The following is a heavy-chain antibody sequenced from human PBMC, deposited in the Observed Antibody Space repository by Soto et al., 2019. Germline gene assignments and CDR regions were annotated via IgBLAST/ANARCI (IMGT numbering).Heavy chain of an antibody. J-gene: IGHJ3*02. Sequence: SETLSLTCAVYGGSFSGYYWSWIRQPPGKGLEWIGDINHSGSTNYNPSLKSRVTISVDTSKNQFSLKLSSVTAADTAVYYCARDFFRDRKTTVTTYVAFDIWGQGTMVTVSS. CDR3: ARDFFRDRKTTVTTYVAFDI. CDR1: GGSFSGYY. CDR2: INHSGST. D-gene: IGHD4-17*01. V-gene: IGHV4-34*01.